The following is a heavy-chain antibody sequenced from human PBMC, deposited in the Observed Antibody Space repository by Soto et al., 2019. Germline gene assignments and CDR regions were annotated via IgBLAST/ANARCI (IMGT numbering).Heavy chain of an antibody. Sequence: GGSLRLSCAASGFTFPNYGMSWVRQAPGKGLEWISAISGSGGSTYYADSVKGRFTISRDNSKNTLYLQMNSLRAEDTAVYYCAKPPGLLFDYWGQGTLVTVSS. J-gene: IGHJ4*02. CDR2: ISGSGGST. V-gene: IGHV3-23*01. CDR1: GFTFPNYG. CDR3: AKPPGLLFDY. D-gene: IGHD3-22*01.